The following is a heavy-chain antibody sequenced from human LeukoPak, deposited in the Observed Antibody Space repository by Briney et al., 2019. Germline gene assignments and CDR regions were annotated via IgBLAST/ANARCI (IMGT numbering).Heavy chain of an antibody. J-gene: IGHJ4*02. CDR3: ARGRWGYYYGSGRKGYYFDY. V-gene: IGHV4-34*01. D-gene: IGHD3-10*01. Sequence: SETLFLTCAVYGGSFSGYYWSWIRQPPGKGLEWIGEINHSGSTNYNPSLKSRVTISVDTSKNQFSLKLSSVTAADTAVYYCARGRWGYYYGSGRKGYYFDYWGQGTLVTVSS. CDR1: GGSFSGYY. CDR2: INHSGST.